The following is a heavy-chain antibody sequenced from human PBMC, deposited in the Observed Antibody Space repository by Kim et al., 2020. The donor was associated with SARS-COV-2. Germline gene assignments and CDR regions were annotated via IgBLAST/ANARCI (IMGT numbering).Heavy chain of an antibody. CDR3: ARDRSSGSYYDY. V-gene: IGHV4-31*02. D-gene: IGHD3-10*01. J-gene: IGHJ4*02. Sequence: YNPSLKNRVTYSVATAKNQFARKLSPGTAADTAVYYCARDRSSGSYYDYWGQGTLVTVSS.